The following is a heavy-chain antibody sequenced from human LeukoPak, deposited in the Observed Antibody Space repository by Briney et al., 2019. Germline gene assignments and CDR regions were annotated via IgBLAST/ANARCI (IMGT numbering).Heavy chain of an antibody. V-gene: IGHV1-18*01. J-gene: IGHJ4*02. Sequence: ASVTVSCKASGYTFTSYGIIWVRQAPGQGLEWMGWISAYNGNRNYAQKLQGRVTMTTDTSTSTAYMELRSLRSDDTAVYHCARSGDPVLRYFDWPKYYFDYWGQGTLVTVSS. CDR2: ISAYNGNR. D-gene: IGHD3-9*01. CDR1: GYTFTSYG. CDR3: ARSGDPVLRYFDWPKYYFDY.